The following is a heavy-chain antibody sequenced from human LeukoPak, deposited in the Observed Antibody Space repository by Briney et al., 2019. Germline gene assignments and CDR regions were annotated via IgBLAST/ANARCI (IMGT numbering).Heavy chain of an antibody. J-gene: IGHJ4*02. CDR1: GFTFSSYS. D-gene: IGHD2-2*01. CDR2: ISSSSSYI. V-gene: IGHV3-21*01. Sequence: GGSLRLSCAASGFTFSSYSMNWVRQAPGKGLEWVSSISSSSSYIYYADSVKGRFTISRDNAKNSLYLQMNSLRAEDTAVYYCARHGMEKIVVVPAAINSWGQGTLVTVSS. CDR3: ARHGMEKIVVVPAAINS.